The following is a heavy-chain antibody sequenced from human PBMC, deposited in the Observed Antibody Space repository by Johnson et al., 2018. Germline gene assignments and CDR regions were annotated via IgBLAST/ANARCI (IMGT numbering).Heavy chain of an antibody. V-gene: IGHV3-7*01. CDR3: ARVADRDEGFDY. CDR2: INPDGTTR. J-gene: IGHJ4*02. CDR1: GFSFAYW. Sequence: EVQLVESGGGLVQPGGSLRLSCVGSGFSFAYWMTWVRQAPGKGLDWVANINPDGTTRHYVDSVRGRFTISRDNAANSLYLQMNSLRAEDTAVYYCARVADRDEGFDYWGQGTLVTVSS. D-gene: IGHD2-21*02.